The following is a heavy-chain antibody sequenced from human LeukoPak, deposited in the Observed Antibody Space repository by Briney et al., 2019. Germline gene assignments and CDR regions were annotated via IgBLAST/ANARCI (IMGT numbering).Heavy chain of an antibody. CDR1: GDSVSSNSAS. Sequence: SQTLSLTCAISGDSVSSNSASWNWLRQSPSRGLEWLGSTYYRSKWNTDYAVSVKGLITINPDTSKNQFSLYLNSVTPEDTAVYYCARDPDSSYEWGPFDPWGQGTLVTVSS. D-gene: IGHD1-26*01. V-gene: IGHV6-1*01. CDR2: TYYRSKWNT. CDR3: ARDPDSSYEWGPFDP. J-gene: IGHJ5*02.